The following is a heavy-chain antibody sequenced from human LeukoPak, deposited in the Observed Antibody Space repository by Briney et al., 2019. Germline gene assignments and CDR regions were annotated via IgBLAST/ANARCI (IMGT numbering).Heavy chain of an antibody. CDR1: GFIFSSSD. V-gene: IGHV3-30*02. CDR2: IRNDGSDK. J-gene: IGHJ4*02. CDR3: VKDRKQWLVYFDD. D-gene: IGHD6-19*01. Sequence: GGSLRLSCVTSGFIFSSSDMHWVRQAPGKGLEWVAFIRNDGSDKYYVDSVEGRFTISRDNSKNTVYRHMNSLRADDTAVYYCVKDRKQWLVYFDDWGQGTLVTVSS.